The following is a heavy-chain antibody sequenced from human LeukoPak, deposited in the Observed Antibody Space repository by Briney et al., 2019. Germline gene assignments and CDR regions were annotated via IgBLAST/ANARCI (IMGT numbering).Heavy chain of an antibody. CDR3: ARATVIGNAPVPGYMDV. CDR1: GFTFSTYD. J-gene: IGHJ6*03. Sequence: GGSLRLSCAASGFTFSTYDMHWVRQASGKGLEWVSSIGTIGDTFYPGSVKGRFTISRENAKNSLYLQMNGLRAGDTAVYYCARATVIGNAPVPGYMDVWGKGTTVTGSS. V-gene: IGHV3-13*01. CDR2: IGTIGDT. D-gene: IGHD2-21*01.